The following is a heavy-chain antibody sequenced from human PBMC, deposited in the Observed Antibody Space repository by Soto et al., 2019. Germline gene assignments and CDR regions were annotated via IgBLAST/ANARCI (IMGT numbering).Heavy chain of an antibody. CDR3: ARQRTSVVHPAYFEG. V-gene: IGHV4-39*01. Sequence: PSETLSLTCTFTVDSISGRSYYCGWIRQPPWKGLEWIGSIYYSGSTYNNPSLRSRVSMSIDTSKDQFSLKLKSVTAADTALYFCARQRTSVVHPAYFEGWGPGSLGHVSS. J-gene: IGHJ4*02. CDR2: IYYSGST. CDR1: VDSISGRSYY. D-gene: IGHD2-2*01.